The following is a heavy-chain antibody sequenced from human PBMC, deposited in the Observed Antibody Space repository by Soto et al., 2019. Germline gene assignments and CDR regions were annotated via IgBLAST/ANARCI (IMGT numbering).Heavy chain of an antibody. CDR3: ARGDSTDCSNGVCSFFYNHDMDV. V-gene: IGHV1-2*04. J-gene: IGHJ6*02. D-gene: IGHD2-8*01. CDR2: INPKSGGT. Sequence: GASVKVSCMASGYSFTDYHIHWVRQAPGQGLEWLGRINPKSGGTSTAQKFQGWVTMTTDTSISTASMALTRLTSDDTAIYYCARGDSTDCSNGVCSFFYNHDMDVWGQGTTVTVSS. CDR1: GYSFTDYH.